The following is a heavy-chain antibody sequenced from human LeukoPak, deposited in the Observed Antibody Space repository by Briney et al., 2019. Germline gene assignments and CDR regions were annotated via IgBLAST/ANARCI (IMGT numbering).Heavy chain of an antibody. D-gene: IGHD3-10*01. CDR1: GGTFSSYA. CDR3: AREPATMVRGVLLGRFDP. Sequence: GASVKVSCKASGGTFSSYAISWVRQAPGQGLEWMGGIIPIFGTANYAQKFQGRVTMTRDTSISTAYMELRRLRSDDTAVYYCAREPATMVRGVLLGRFDPWGQGTLVTVSS. CDR2: IIPIFGTA. V-gene: IGHV1-69*05. J-gene: IGHJ5*02.